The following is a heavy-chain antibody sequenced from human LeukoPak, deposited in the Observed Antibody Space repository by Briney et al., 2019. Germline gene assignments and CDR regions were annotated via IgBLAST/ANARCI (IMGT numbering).Heavy chain of an antibody. CDR2: IYHSGST. V-gene: IGHV4-38-2*02. J-gene: IGHJ4*02. CDR3: ARQPAVVAAFDY. CDR1: GYSISSGYY. Sequence: PSETLSLTCTVSGYSISSGYYWGWIRQPPGKGLEWIGSIYHSGSTYYNPSLKSRVTISVDTSKNQFSLKLSSVTAADTAVYYCARQPAVVAAFDYWGQGTLVTVSS. D-gene: IGHD2-15*01.